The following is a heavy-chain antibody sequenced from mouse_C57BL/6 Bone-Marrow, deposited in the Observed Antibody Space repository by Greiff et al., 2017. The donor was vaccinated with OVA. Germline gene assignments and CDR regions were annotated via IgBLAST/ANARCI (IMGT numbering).Heavy chain of an antibody. Sequence: QVHVKQSGAELVKPGASVKISCKASGYAFSSYWMNWVKQRPGKGLEWIGQIYPGDGDTNYNGKFKGKATLTADKSSSTAYMQLSSLTSEDSAVYFCARPYYYGSSYRYFDVWGTGTTVTVSS. CDR2: IYPGDGDT. V-gene: IGHV1-80*01. CDR1: GYAFSSYW. J-gene: IGHJ1*03. D-gene: IGHD1-1*01. CDR3: ARPYYYGSSYRYFDV.